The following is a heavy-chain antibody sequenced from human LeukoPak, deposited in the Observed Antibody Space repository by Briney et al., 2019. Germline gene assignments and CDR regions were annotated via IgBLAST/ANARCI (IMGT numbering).Heavy chain of an antibody. CDR1: GGSISSNNW. Sequence: SETLSLTCAVSGGSISSNNWWSWVRQPPGKGLEWIGEIYHSGSTNYNPSLKSRVTISVDKTKNQFSLKLNSVTAADTAVYYCARNLAVPWTRAFDIWGQGTMVTVSS. D-gene: IGHD6-19*01. V-gene: IGHV4-4*02. CDR2: IYHSGST. CDR3: ARNLAVPWTRAFDI. J-gene: IGHJ3*02.